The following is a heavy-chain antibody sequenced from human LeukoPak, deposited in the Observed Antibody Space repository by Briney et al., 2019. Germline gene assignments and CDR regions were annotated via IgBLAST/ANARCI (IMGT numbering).Heavy chain of an antibody. J-gene: IGHJ4*02. V-gene: IGHV1-2*02. CDR3: ASPTMIRGVISD. CDR2: INPNTGAT. CDR1: GYTFTGYY. Sequence: ASVKVSCKASGYTFTGYYMHWVRQAPGQGLEWMGWINPNTGATNYTQKFQGRVTMTRDTSISTAYMEVSSLRSDDTAVYYCASPTMIRGVISDWGQGTLVTVSS. D-gene: IGHD3-10*01.